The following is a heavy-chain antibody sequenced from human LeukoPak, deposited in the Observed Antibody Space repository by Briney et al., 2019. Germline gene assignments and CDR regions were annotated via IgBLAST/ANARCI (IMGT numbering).Heavy chain of an antibody. CDR1: RGSISSGNQY. V-gene: IGHV4-39*01. J-gene: IGHJ6*02. D-gene: IGHD3-10*01. Sequence: KPSETLSLTCTVSRGSISSGNQYWGWIRQPPGKGLEWIGNIHYGGSTNYNPSLKSRVTVSVDTSRNQFSLKLNSVTAADTAVYYCARSGFGSGTYAYYGMDVWGQGTTVTVSS. CDR3: ARSGFGSGTYAYYGMDV. CDR2: IHYGGST.